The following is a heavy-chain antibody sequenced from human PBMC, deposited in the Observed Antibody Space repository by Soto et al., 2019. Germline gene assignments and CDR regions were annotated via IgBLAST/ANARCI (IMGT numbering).Heavy chain of an antibody. V-gene: IGHV3-30-3*02. CDR3: AKSYDTLTTSFLSLDN. D-gene: IGHD3-9*01. J-gene: IGHJ4*02. CDR1: GFTFSSFA. CDR2: ISYDGRKT. Sequence: QLHLVESGGGVVQPGRSLRLSCGASGFTFSSFAMHWVRQAPGKGLEWVTAISYDGRKTYYADSVKGRFTISRDNSKNEMSMHMTSLRVYYTAVYYWAKSYDTLTTSFLSLDNWGQGTLVTVSS.